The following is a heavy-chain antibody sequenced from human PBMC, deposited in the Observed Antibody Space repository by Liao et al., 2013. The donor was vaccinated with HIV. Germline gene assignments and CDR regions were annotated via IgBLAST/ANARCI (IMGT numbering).Heavy chain of an antibody. CDR2: IYYSGST. Sequence: QVQLQESGPGLVKPSQTLSLTCSVSGGSISSGDFYWSWIRQPPGRGLEWIGYIYYSGSTYYNPSLKSRLTMSVETSKNQFSLNLSSVTAADTAFYYCARGLGHWNAFDIWGQGTMVTVSS. D-gene: IGHD7-27*01. J-gene: IGHJ3*02. CDR3: ARGLGHWNAFDI. V-gene: IGHV4-30-4*08. CDR1: GGSISSGDFY.